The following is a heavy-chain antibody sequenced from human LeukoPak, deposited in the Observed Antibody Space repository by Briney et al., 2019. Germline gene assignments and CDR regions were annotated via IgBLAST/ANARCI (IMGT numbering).Heavy chain of an antibody. D-gene: IGHD4-17*01. CDR3: ARGLGGAPTTVLS. V-gene: IGHV4-4*02. J-gene: IGHJ5*02. CDR1: GSSISSRNW. CDR2: IYHSGST. Sequence: SETLSLTCAVSGSSISSRNWWSWVRQPPGKGLEWIGEIYHSGSTYYNPSLKSRVTISVDTSKNQFSLKLSSVTAADTAVYYCARGLGGAPTTVLSWGQGTLVTVSS.